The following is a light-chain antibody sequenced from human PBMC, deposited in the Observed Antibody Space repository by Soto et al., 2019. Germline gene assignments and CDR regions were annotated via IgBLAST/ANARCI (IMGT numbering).Light chain of an antibody. V-gene: IGLV2-14*01. CDR3: SSYTSNSTPVV. Sequence: QSVLTQPASVSGSPGQSITISCTGTRSDVGGYNYVSWFQQHPGKAPKLMISEVSNRPSGVSNRFSGSKPGNTASLTISGLQAEDEADYYCSSYTSNSTPVVFGGGTKVTVL. J-gene: IGLJ2*01. CDR1: RSDVGGYNY. CDR2: EVS.